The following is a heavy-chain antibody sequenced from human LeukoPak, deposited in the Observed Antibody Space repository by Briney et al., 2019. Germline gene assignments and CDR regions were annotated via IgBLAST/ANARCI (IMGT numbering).Heavy chain of an antibody. CDR2: MNPNSGNT. D-gene: IGHD3-10*01. V-gene: IGHV1-8*01. CDR3: ARGRPLYGSGSYGMDV. J-gene: IGHJ6*02. CDR1: GYTFTSYD. Sequence: PEASVTVSCKASGYTFTSYDINWVRQATGQGLEWMGWMNPNSGNTGYAQKFQGRVTMTRNTSISTAYMELSSLRSEDTAVYYCARGRPLYGSGSYGMDVWGQGTTVTVSS.